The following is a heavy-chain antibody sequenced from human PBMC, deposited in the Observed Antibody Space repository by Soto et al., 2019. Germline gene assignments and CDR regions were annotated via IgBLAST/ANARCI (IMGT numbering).Heavy chain of an antibody. D-gene: IGHD3-22*01. J-gene: IGHJ4*02. Sequence: PGGSLRLSCAASGFTFSSYAMSWVRQAPGKGLEWVSAISGSGGSTYYTDSVKGRFTISRDNSKSTLYLQMNSLRAEDTAVYYCAKSMIVVVTPYYFDYWGQGTLVTVSS. CDR3: AKSMIVVVTPYYFDY. CDR2: ISGSGGST. CDR1: GFTFSSYA. V-gene: IGHV3-23*01.